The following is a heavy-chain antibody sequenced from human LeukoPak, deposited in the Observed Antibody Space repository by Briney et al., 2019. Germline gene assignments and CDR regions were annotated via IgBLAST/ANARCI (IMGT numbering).Heavy chain of an antibody. D-gene: IGHD6-19*01. Sequence: GGSLRLSCAASGFTFSSYGMHWVRQAPGKGLEWVAVIWYDGSNKYYADSVKGRFTISRDNSKNTLYLQVNSLRAEDTAVYYCARDHRIAVAGTFADYWGQGTLVTVSS. CDR3: ARDHRIAVAGTFADY. CDR2: IWYDGSNK. CDR1: GFTFSSYG. J-gene: IGHJ4*02. V-gene: IGHV3-33*01.